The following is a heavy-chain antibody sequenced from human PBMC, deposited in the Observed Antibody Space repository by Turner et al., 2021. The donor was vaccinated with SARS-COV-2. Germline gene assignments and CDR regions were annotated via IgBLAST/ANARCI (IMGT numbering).Heavy chain of an antibody. CDR3: AKDLGQLDWFDP. V-gene: IGHV3-30*18. CDR2: ISYDGSNK. Sequence: QVQLVESGGGVVQPGRSLRLSCAASGFTFSRYGMHWVRQAPGKWLEWVAVISYDGSNKYYGDSVKGRFTISRDNSKNTVYLQMNSLRAEDTAVYYCAKDLGQLDWFDPGGQGTLVTVSS. J-gene: IGHJ5*02. D-gene: IGHD6-6*01. CDR1: GFTFSRYG.